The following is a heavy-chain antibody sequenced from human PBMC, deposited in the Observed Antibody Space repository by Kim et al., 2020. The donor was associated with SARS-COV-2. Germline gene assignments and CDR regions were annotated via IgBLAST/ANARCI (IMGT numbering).Heavy chain of an antibody. Sequence: NGNTIYSQTFQGRVTITTDTSASTAYMELSFLRSEDSAVYYCLGGFYFDYWGQGTLVTVSS. CDR3: LGGFYFDY. CDR2: NGNT. V-gene: IGHV1-3*01. D-gene: IGHD3-16*01. J-gene: IGHJ4*02.